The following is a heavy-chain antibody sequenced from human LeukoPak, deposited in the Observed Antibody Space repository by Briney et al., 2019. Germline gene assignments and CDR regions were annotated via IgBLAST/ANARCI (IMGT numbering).Heavy chain of an antibody. CDR1: GYTFTGYY. CDR2: INPSGGST. D-gene: IGHD1-26*01. CDR3: ARRMGALDY. J-gene: IGHJ4*02. Sequence: ASVTVSCKASGYTFTGYYMHLVRQAPGQGLEWMGIINPSGGSTSYAQKFQGRVTMTRDMSTSTVYMELSSLRSEDTAVYYCARRMGALDYWGQGTLVTVSS. V-gene: IGHV1-46*01.